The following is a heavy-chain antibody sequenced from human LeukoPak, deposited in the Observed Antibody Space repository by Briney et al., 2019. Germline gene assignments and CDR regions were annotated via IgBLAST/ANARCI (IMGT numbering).Heavy chain of an antibody. J-gene: IGHJ4*02. CDR1: GGSISSTNYY. Sequence: PSETLSLTCTVSGGSISSTNYYWGWIRQPPGKGLEWIGSIYNSGSTYYNPSLKSRVIVSLDTSKNQFSLRLTSVTAADTAVYYCARDSPPAYCGSGSCYFDSWGQGTLVTVSS. CDR2: IYNSGST. CDR3: ARDSPPAYCGSGSCYFDS. V-gene: IGHV4-39*07. D-gene: IGHD2-21*01.